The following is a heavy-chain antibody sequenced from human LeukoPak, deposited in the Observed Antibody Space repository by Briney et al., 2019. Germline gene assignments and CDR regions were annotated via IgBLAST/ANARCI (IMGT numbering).Heavy chain of an antibody. CDR1: GFIVSNTY. V-gene: IGHV3-53*01. J-gene: IGHJ4*02. CDR3: ARGCIPIGCPANY. CDR2: IHNDGST. Sequence: GGSLRLSCAASGFIVSNTYMTWVRQAPGKGLEWVPVIHNDGSTYYADSVKGRFTVSRDNSKNMVSLRMNSLRVEDTAVYFCARGCIPIGCPANYWGQGSLVTVSS. D-gene: IGHD2-21*01.